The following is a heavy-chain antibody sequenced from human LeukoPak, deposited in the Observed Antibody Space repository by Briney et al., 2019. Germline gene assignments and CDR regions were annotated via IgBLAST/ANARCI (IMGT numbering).Heavy chain of an antibody. CDR3: ARSYYYDSSGWFDP. V-gene: IGHV4-59*01. J-gene: IGHJ5*02. D-gene: IGHD3-22*01. Sequence: PSETLSLTCTVSGDSISGFYWSWIRQPPGKGLEWIGYIYYSGSTNYNPSLKSRVTISVDTSKNQFSLKLSSVTAADTAVYYCARSYYYDSSGWFDPWGQGTLVTVSS. CDR1: GDSISGFY. CDR2: IYYSGST.